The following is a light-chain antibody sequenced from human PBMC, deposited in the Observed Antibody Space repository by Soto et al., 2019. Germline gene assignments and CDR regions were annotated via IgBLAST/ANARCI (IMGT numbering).Light chain of an antibody. CDR2: GAS. Sequence: EIVLTQSPGTLSFSPGARATLSCRASQSVSSSYLAWYQQKPGQAPRLLIDGASNRATGIPDMFSGSGSGTDFPLTISRLEPEDFAVYYCQQYGSSGTFGQGTKVDIK. CDR1: QSVSSSY. J-gene: IGKJ1*01. CDR3: QQYGSSGT. V-gene: IGKV3-20*01.